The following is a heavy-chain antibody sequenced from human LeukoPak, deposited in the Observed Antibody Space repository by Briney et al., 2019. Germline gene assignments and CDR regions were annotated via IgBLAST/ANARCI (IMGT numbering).Heavy chain of an antibody. CDR2: IWYDGSNK. CDR3: AKDRDGYNFPGY. CDR1: GFTFSGYG. Sequence: GGSLRLSCAASGFTFSGYGMHWVRQAPGKGLEWVAVIWYDGSNKYYADSVKGRFTISRDNSKNTLYLQMNSLRAEDTAVYYCAKDRDGYNFPGYWGQGTLVTVSS. J-gene: IGHJ4*02. V-gene: IGHV3-33*06. D-gene: IGHD5-24*01.